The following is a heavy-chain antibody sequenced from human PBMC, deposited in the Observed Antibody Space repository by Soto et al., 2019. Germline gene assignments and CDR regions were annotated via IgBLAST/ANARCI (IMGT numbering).Heavy chain of an antibody. CDR1: GFTFSSYG. J-gene: IGHJ4*02. Sequence: QVQLVESGGGVVQPGRSLRLSCAASGFTFSSYGMHWVRQAPGKGLEWVAVISYDGSNKYYADSVKGRFTISRDNSKNTLYLQMNILRAEDTAVYYCAKDNRAVVVTAPFDYWGKGTLVTVSS. CDR3: AKDNRAVVVTAPFDY. CDR2: ISYDGSNK. D-gene: IGHD2-21*02. V-gene: IGHV3-30*18.